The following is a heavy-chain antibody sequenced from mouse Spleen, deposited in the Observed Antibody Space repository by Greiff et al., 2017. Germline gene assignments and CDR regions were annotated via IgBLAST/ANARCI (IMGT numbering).Heavy chain of an antibody. Sequence: QVQLQQSGPELVKPGASVKLSCKASGYTFTSYDINWVKQRPGQGLEWIGWIYPRDGSTKYNEKFKGKATLTVDTSSSTAYMELHSLTSEDSAVYFCARSEISLLRRSWFAYWGQGTLVTVSA. J-gene: IGHJ3*01. D-gene: IGHD1-1*01. CDR2: IYPRDGST. V-gene: IGHV1-85*01. CDR1: GYTFTSYD. CDR3: ARSEISLLRRSWFAY.